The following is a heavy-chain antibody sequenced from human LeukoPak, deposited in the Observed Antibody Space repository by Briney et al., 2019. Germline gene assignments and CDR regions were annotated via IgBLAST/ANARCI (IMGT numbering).Heavy chain of an antibody. Sequence: PSETLSLTCTVSGGSISNYYYSWIRQPPGKGLEWIGYIYYSGSTNYNPALKSRVTLSVDTSKNQFSLKLSSVTAADPAVYYCARLDSSGWGYFDYWGQGTLVTASS. CDR3: ARLDSSGWGYFDY. D-gene: IGHD6-19*01. V-gene: IGHV4-59*01. J-gene: IGHJ4*02. CDR2: IYYSGST. CDR1: GGSISNYY.